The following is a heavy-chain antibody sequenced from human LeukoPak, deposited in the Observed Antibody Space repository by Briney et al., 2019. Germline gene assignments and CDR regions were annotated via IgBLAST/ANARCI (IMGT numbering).Heavy chain of an antibody. CDR1: RFTFSSYA. CDR3: ARGVRTSSGYDSGI. Sequence: GGALRLSCAPSRFTFSSYAMSWVRPAPGKGLEWVSAISGSGGSTYYADSVKGRFTISRDNAKNTLYLQMNSLRAEDTAVYYCARGVRTSSGYDSGIWGQGTMVTVSS. V-gene: IGHV3-23*01. J-gene: IGHJ3*02. D-gene: IGHD5-12*01. CDR2: ISGSGGST.